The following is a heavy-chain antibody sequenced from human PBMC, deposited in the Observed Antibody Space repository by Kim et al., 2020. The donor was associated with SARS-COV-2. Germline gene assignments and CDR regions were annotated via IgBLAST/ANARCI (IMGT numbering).Heavy chain of an antibody. Sequence: NPSLKSRVTISVDTSKNQFSLKLSAVTAADTAVYYCARQGSGSYWDYFDYWGQGTLVTVSS. D-gene: IGHD1-26*01. V-gene: IGHV4-39*01. CDR3: ARQGSGSYWDYFDY. J-gene: IGHJ4*02.